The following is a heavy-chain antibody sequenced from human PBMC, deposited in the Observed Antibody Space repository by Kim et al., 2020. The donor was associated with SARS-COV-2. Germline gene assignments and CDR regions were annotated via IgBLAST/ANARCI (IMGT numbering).Heavy chain of an antibody. Sequence: GGSLRLSCAASGFIFSNYAMNWVRQAPGKGLEWVADISRSGASTYYADSVKGRFTISRDNSKNTLYLQMNSLRAEDTAVYYCAKVSAGGRLFVDDWGQG. D-gene: IGHD6-13*01. CDR2: ISRSGAST. CDR3: AKVSAGGRLFVDD. V-gene: IGHV3-23*01. CDR1: GFIFSNYA. J-gene: IGHJ4*02.